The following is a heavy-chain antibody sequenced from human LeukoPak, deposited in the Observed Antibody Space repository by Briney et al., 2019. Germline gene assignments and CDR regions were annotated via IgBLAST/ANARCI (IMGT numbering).Heavy chain of an antibody. J-gene: IGHJ6*04. CDR3: ARSSIAVATIGYYYGMDV. Sequence: SVKVSCKAFGGTFSSYAISWVRQAPGQGLEWMGGIIPIFGTANYAQKFQGRVTITADESTSTAYMELSSLRSEDTAVYYCARSSIAVATIGYYYGMDVWGKGTTVTVSS. D-gene: IGHD5-12*01. CDR1: GGTFSSYA. CDR2: IIPIFGTA. V-gene: IGHV1-69*01.